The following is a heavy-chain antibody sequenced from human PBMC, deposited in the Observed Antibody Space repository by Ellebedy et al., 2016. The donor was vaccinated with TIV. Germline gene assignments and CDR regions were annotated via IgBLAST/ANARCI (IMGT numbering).Heavy chain of an antibody. V-gene: IGHV3-23*01. CDR1: GLTFSSYA. CDR3: AKVGIMIVMGYGMDV. D-gene: IGHD3-22*01. CDR2: ISGNGGST. Sequence: GESLKISCAASGLTFSSYAMSWVRQAPGKGLEWVSGISGNGGSTYYADSVKGRFTISRDNSKNTLYLQMNSLRAEDTAVYYCAKVGIMIVMGYGMDVWGQGTTVTVSS. J-gene: IGHJ6*02.